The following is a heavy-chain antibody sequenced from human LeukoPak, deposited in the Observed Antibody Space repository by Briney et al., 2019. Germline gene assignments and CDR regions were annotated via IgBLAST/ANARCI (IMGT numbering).Heavy chain of an antibody. J-gene: IGHJ4*02. Sequence: SETLSLTCAVYGGSFSGYYWSWIRQPPGKGLEWIGEINHSGSTNYNPSLKSRITISIDTSKNQFSLKPSSVTAADTAVYYCARGRTTGDYWGQGTLVTVSS. CDR1: GGSFSGYY. D-gene: IGHD1-1*01. CDR2: INHSGST. V-gene: IGHV4-34*01. CDR3: ARGRTTGDY.